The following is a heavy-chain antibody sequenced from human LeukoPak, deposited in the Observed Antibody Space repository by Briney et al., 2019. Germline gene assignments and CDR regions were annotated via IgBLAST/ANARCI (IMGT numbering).Heavy chain of an antibody. J-gene: IGHJ4*02. Sequence: PGGSLRLSCAASGFTFSNYAMNWVRLAPGRGLEWVSVISSGGGTTYYSDSVKRRFIISRDNSKNTLYLQMNSLGVDDTALYYCAKAGIAVPATPEYCGQGTQVTVSS. V-gene: IGHV3-23*01. D-gene: IGHD6-19*01. CDR2: ISSGGGTT. CDR3: AKAGIAVPATPEY. CDR1: GFTFSNYA.